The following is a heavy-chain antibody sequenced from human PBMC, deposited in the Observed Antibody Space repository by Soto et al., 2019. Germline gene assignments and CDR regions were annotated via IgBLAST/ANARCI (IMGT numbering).Heavy chain of an antibody. V-gene: IGHV3-23*01. Sequence: PRGGLRLSCAASGFTFTNYAMTWARQAPGKGLEWVSSLLRSGSTTYYADSVKGRFTISSDISANSLYLQMDSLRAEDTAVYYCAKDAVSGDGIWLLDSWGQGTVVTVSS. CDR1: GFTFTNYA. CDR2: LLRSGSTT. J-gene: IGHJ4*02. CDR3: AKDAVSGDGIWLLDS. D-gene: IGHD4-17*01.